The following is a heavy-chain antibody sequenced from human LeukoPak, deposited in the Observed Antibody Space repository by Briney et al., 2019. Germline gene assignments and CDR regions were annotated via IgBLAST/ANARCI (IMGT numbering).Heavy chain of an antibody. J-gene: IGHJ4*02. V-gene: IGHV4-34*01. CDR3: ARRTLYGDYIDY. Sequence: ASETLSLTCAVYGGSFSGYFWSWIRQPPGKGLEWIGEINHSGSTNYNPSLKSRVTISVDTSKNQFSLKLSSVTAADTAVYYCARRTLYGDYIDYWGQGALVSVSS. D-gene: IGHD4-17*01. CDR2: INHSGST. CDR1: GGSFSGYF.